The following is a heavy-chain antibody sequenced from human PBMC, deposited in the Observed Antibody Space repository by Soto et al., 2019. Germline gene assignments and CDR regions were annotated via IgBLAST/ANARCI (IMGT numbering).Heavy chain of an antibody. V-gene: IGHV1-58*02. CDR1: GFTFTSSA. Sequence: SCQTSGFTFTSSAMQWVRQARGQRLEWIGWIVIGSGHTNYAQKFQERVTITRDMSTSTAYMELSSLRSEDTAVYYCAAASSTSGGYYGMDVWGQGTTVTSP. CDR2: IVIGSGHT. J-gene: IGHJ6*02. D-gene: IGHD2-2*01. CDR3: AAASSTSGGYYGMDV.